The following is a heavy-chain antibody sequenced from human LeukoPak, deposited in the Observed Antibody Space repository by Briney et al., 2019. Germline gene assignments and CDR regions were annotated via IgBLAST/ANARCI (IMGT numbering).Heavy chain of an antibody. Sequence: SVKVSCKASGYTFTSDDINWVRQAPGQGLEWMGRIIPILGIANYAQKFQGRVTITADKSTSTAYMELSSLRSEDTAVYYCARGTVGATIDYWGQGTLVTVSS. J-gene: IGHJ4*02. CDR3: ARGTVGATIDY. D-gene: IGHD1-26*01. V-gene: IGHV1-69*04. CDR1: GYTFTSDD. CDR2: IIPILGIA.